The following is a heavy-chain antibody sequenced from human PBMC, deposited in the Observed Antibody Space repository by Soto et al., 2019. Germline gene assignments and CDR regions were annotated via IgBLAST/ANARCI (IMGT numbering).Heavy chain of an antibody. D-gene: IGHD3-16*01. Sequence: GKGLEWVSAISGSGGSTYYADSVKGRFTISRDNSKNTLYLQMNSLRAEDTTVFFFQAEDGIRDACSVSAFRRNRSSDL. CDR2: ISGSGGST. CDR3: QAEDGIRDACSVSAFRRNRSSDL. V-gene: IGHV3-23*01. J-gene: IGHJ2*01.